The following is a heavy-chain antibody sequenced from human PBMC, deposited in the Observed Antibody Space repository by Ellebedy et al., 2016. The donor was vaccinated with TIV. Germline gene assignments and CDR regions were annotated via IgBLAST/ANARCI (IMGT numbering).Heavy chain of an antibody. CDR1: GGSISSSSYY. J-gene: IGHJ6*02. CDR3: AIDPLRAVAGTVYYYGMDV. D-gene: IGHD6-19*01. V-gene: IGHV4-39*01. CDR2: IYYSGST. Sequence: MPSETLSLTCTVSGGSISSSSYYWGWIRQPPGKGLEWIGSIYYSGSTYYNPSLKSRVTISVDTSKNQFSLKLRSVTAADTAVYYCAIDPLRAVAGTVYYYGMDVWGQGTTVTVSS.